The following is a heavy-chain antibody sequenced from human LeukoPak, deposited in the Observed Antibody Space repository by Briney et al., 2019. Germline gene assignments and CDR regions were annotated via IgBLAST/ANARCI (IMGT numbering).Heavy chain of an antibody. CDR1: GFTFSSYA. J-gene: IGHJ4*02. V-gene: IGHV3-23*01. D-gene: IGHD6-13*01. CDR2: ISGSGGST. CDR3: ARDFNSWYYFGY. Sequence: GGSLRLSCAASGFTFSSYAMSWVRQAPGKGLEWVSAISGSGGSTYYADSVKGRFTISRDNAKNSLYLQMNSLRAEDTAVYYCARDFNSWYYFGYWGQGTLVTVSS.